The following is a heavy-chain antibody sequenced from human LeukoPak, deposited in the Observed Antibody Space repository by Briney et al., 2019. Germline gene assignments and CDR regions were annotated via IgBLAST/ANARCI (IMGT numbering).Heavy chain of an antibody. J-gene: IGHJ4*02. CDR3: ARDIVNGPFVTSLES. Sequence: GGSLRLSCAASGFSLTTYPVNWIRQVPGKGLEWVSHISSDGDTEYYADSVRVRFTMSRDNAKNSLDLHMNSLRTEDTAVYYCARDIVNGPFVTSLESWGQGALVTVSS. CDR1: GFSLTTYP. CDR2: ISSDGDTE. V-gene: IGHV3-48*03. D-gene: IGHD2-8*01.